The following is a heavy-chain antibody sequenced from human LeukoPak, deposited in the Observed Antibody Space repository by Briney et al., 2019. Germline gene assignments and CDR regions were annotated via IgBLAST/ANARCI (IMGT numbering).Heavy chain of an antibody. CDR1: GGTFSSYA. CDR3: ARIRDGYNSYFFYGMDV. J-gene: IGHJ6*02. D-gene: IGHD5-24*01. CDR2: IIALFGTA. Sequence: SVNVSCKASGGTFSSYAISWVRQAPGQGLEWMGGIIALFGTANYAQKFQGRLTITADESTSTAYMELSSLRSEDTAVYYCARIRDGYNSYFFYGMDVWGQGTTVTVSS. V-gene: IGHV1-69*13.